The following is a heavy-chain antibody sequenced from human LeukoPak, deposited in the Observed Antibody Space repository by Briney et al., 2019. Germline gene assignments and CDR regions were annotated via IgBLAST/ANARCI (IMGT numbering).Heavy chain of an antibody. CDR2: ISGSGGST. CDR1: GVTFSSYT. CDR3: AQDGSTGWWPHAAVAI. J-gene: IGHJ3*02. D-gene: IGHD6-19*01. Sequence: RGSLRLSCAASGVTFSSYTMSWGREGPGKGLGLVSVISGSGGSTYYADSVKGRFTISRDNSKNTLYLQKNSVRAADTPVYYCAQDGSTGWWPHAAVAIWGQGTMVTVSS. V-gene: IGHV3-23*01.